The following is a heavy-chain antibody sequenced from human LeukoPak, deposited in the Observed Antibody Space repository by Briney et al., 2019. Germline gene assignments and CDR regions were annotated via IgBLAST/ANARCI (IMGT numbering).Heavy chain of an antibody. Sequence: SETLSLTCAVYGGSFSGYYWSWIRQPPGKGLEWIGEITHRGRTNYNPSLKSRVTISVDTSKNQFSLKLSSVTAADTAVYYCARGHRVNQGNCSGGSCYDVFDPWGQGTLVTVSS. CDR3: ARGHRVNQGNCSGGSCYDVFDP. CDR1: GGSFSGYY. D-gene: IGHD2-15*01. V-gene: IGHV4-34*01. CDR2: ITHRGRT. J-gene: IGHJ5*02.